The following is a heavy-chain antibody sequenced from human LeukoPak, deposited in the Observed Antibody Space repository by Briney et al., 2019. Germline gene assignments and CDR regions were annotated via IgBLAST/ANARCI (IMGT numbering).Heavy chain of an antibody. CDR2: ISSSSSYI. J-gene: IGHJ4*02. CDR3: ARFPSLTGTTRRYFDY. Sequence: PGGSLRLSCAASGFTFSSCSMNWVRQAPGKGLEWVSSISSSSSYIYYADSVKGRFTISRDNAKNSLYLQMNSLRAEDTAVYYCARFPSLTGTTRRYFDYWGQGTLVTVSS. V-gene: IGHV3-21*01. D-gene: IGHD1-20*01. CDR1: GFTFSSCS.